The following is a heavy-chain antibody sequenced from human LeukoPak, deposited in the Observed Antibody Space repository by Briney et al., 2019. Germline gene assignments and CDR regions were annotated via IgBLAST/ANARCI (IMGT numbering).Heavy chain of an antibody. CDR1: GFTFNRYG. CDR2: ISFDGKVS. Sequence: GGSLRLSCAASGFTFNRYGMHWVRQAPGKGLEWVALISFDGKVSYYADSVKGRFTVSRDNSKNTLDLQMNSLRPEDTAVYYCAKEFSATTRAAAQTGDAFDVWGQGTMVTVSS. D-gene: IGHD7-27*01. V-gene: IGHV3-30*18. CDR3: AKEFSATTRAAAQTGDAFDV. J-gene: IGHJ3*01.